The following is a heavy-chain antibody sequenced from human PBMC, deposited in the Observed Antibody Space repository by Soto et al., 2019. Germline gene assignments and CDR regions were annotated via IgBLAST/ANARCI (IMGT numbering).Heavy chain of an antibody. D-gene: IGHD3-10*01. V-gene: IGHV4-31*03. CDR1: GGSISSGGYY. J-gene: IGHJ5*02. CDR3: AYYCSGKGWFDP. CDR2: IYYSGST. Sequence: QVQLQESGPGLVKPSQTLSLTCTVSGGSISSGGYYWSWIRQQPGKGLEWIGYIYYSGSTYYNPSLKNRVTISVDTSKNQFSLKLSSVTAADTAVYYCAYYCSGKGWFDPWGQGTLVTVSS.